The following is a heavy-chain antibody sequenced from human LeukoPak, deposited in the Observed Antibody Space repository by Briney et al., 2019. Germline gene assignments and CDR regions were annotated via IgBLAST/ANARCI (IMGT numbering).Heavy chain of an antibody. CDR2: INHSGST. Sequence: PSETLSLTCAVYGGSFSGYFWSWIRQPPGKGLEWIGEINHSGSTRYNPSLKSRVTISVDTSKNQFSLKLSSVTAADTAVHYCARFQYYDSTPQGIWGQGTMVTVSS. J-gene: IGHJ3*02. CDR1: GGSFSGYF. V-gene: IGHV4-34*01. D-gene: IGHD3-22*01. CDR3: ARFQYYDSTPQGI.